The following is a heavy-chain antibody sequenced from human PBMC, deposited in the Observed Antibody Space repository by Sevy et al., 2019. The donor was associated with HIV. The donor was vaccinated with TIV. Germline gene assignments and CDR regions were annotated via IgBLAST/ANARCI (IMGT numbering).Heavy chain of an antibody. D-gene: IGHD1-26*01. Sequence: GGSLRLSCAASGFIFNNFWMGWVRQPPGKGLGWVANINQDGSQIYYMDSVKGRFTISRDNAKNSLYLQMNSMRAEDTAVYYCAGDPGRSGFDSCGQGILVTVSS. V-gene: IGHV3-7*03. CDR3: AGDPGRSGFDS. CDR1: GFIFNNFW. CDR2: INQDGSQI. J-gene: IGHJ4*02.